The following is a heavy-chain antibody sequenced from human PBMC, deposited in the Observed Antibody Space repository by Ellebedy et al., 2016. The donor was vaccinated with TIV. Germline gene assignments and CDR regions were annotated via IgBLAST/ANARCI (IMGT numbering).Heavy chain of an antibody. V-gene: IGHV3-7*03. J-gene: IGHJ4*02. Sequence: GGSLRLSCAASGFTFDDYAMHWVRQAPGKGLEWVANIKQDGSEKYYVDSVKGRFTISRDNAKNSLYLQMNSLRAEDTAVYYCAGRAYNWNDGSLFDYWGQGTLVTVSS. CDR2: IKQDGSEK. D-gene: IGHD1-1*01. CDR3: AGRAYNWNDGSLFDY. CDR1: GFTFDDYA.